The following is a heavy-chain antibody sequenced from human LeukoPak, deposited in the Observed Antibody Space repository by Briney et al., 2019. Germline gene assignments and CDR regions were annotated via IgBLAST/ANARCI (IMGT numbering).Heavy chain of an antibody. CDR3: ARVLGSGTNWFDP. Sequence: SETLSLTCTVSGDSIFSTTYYWGWIRQPPGKGLEWIGSIFHSGSTYYNPSLKSRVTISVDTSKNQFSLKLSSVTAADTAVYYCARVLGSGTNWFDPWGQGTLVTVSS. CDR1: GDSIFSTTYY. D-gene: IGHD3-10*01. CDR2: IFHSGST. V-gene: IGHV4-39*07. J-gene: IGHJ5*02.